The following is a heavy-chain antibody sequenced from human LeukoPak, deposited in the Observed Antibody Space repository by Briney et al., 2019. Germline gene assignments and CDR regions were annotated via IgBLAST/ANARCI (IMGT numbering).Heavy chain of an antibody. CDR3: ASERGATQYFDY. CDR2: IIPMLDIQ. J-gene: IGHJ4*02. CDR1: GGTFSSHV. D-gene: IGHD3-10*01. V-gene: IGHV1-69*04. Sequence: SVKVSCKASGGTFSSHVITWVRQAPGQGLEWMGRIIPMLDIQNYAQKFQGRVTITADKSTSTAYMELSSLRSEDTAVYYCASERGATQYFDYWGQGTLVTVSS.